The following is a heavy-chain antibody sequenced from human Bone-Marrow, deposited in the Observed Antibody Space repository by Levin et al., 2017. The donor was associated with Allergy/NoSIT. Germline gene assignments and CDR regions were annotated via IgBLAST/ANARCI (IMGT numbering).Heavy chain of an antibody. CDR3: AKDREDYYDSSGSFDY. CDR2: ISWNSGSI. J-gene: IGHJ4*02. V-gene: IGHV3-9*01. CDR1: GFTFDDYA. D-gene: IGHD3-22*01. Sequence: SLKISCAASGFTFDDYAMHWVRQAPGKGLEWVSGISWNSGSIGYADSVKGRFTISRDNAKNSLYLQMNSLRAEDTALYYCAKDREDYYDSSGSFDYWGQGTLVTVSS.